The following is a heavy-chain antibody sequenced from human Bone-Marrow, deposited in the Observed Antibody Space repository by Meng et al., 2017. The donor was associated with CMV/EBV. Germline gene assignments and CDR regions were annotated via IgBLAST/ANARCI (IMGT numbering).Heavy chain of an antibody. V-gene: IGHV6-1*01. Sequence: SQTLSLTCAISGDSVSSNSAAWNWIRQSPSRGLEWLGRTYYRSKWYNEYAVSVKSRITINPDTSKNQFSLQLNSVTPEDTAVYYCARDRLEWLLLDYYGMDVWGQGTTVTGSS. CDR3: ARDRLEWLLLDYYGMDV. D-gene: IGHD3-3*01. CDR1: GDSVSSNSAA. J-gene: IGHJ6*02. CDR2: TYYRSKWYN.